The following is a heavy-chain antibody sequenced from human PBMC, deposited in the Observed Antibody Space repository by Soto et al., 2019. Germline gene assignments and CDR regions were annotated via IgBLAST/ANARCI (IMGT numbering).Heavy chain of an antibody. J-gene: IGHJ4*02. CDR1: GFTFSSYG. CDR3: ARGYYDFWSGYGYFDY. Sequence: GESLKISCAASGFTFSSYGMHWVRQAPGKGLEWVAVIWYDGSNKYYADSVKGRFTISRDNSKNTLYLQMNSLRAEDTAVYYCARGYYDFWSGYGYFDYWGQGTLVTVSS. V-gene: IGHV3-33*01. CDR2: IWYDGSNK. D-gene: IGHD3-3*01.